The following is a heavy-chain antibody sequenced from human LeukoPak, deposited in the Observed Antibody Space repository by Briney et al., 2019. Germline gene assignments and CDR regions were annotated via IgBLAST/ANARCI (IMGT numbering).Heavy chain of an antibody. D-gene: IGHD5-18*01. CDR3: TRGGSTWIQLYDWFDP. CDR2: INHSGST. CDR1: GGSFSGYY. V-gene: IGHV4-34*01. Sequence: SETLSLTCAVYGGSFSGYYWSWIRQPPGTGLEWIGEINHSGSTNYNPSLKSRVTISVDTSKNQFSLKLSSVTAADTAVYYCTRGGSTWIQLYDWFDPWGQAPLVTVSS. J-gene: IGHJ5*02.